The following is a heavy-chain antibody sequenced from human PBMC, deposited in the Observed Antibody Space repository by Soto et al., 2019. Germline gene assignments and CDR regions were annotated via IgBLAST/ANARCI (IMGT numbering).Heavy chain of an antibody. Sequence: QVQLQESGPGLVKPSETLSLTCTVSGGSISSYYWSWIRQPPGKGLEWIGYIYYSGSTNYNPSLTRRVTISAGTYKSQFSLNLSAVTAADTAVYHCARRYGDAFDIWGQGTMVTVSS. J-gene: IGHJ3*02. CDR3: ARRYGDAFDI. V-gene: IGHV4-59*08. CDR1: GGSISSYY. D-gene: IGHD4-17*01. CDR2: IYYSGST.